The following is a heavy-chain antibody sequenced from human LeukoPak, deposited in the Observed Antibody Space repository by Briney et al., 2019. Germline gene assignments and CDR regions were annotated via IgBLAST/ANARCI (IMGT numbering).Heavy chain of an antibody. Sequence: GGSLRLSCTAAGFTFSSYWMSWVRQAPGEGLEWVANIKEDGSETNYVGSVKGRFTISRDKAKNSLYLHMNSLRGEDTAFYYCPRDLVGAADWGQGALVTVSS. CDR1: GFTFSSYW. V-gene: IGHV3-7*01. D-gene: IGHD1-26*01. CDR3: PRDLVGAAD. J-gene: IGHJ4*02. CDR2: IKEDGSET.